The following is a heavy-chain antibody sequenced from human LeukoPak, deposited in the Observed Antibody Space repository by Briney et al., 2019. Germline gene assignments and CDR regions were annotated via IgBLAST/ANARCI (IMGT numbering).Heavy chain of an antibody. V-gene: IGHV3-30*02. CDR2: IRYDGSNK. CDR3: AREGGAVSPDWYFDL. J-gene: IGHJ2*01. Sequence: GGSLRLSCAASGFTFSSYGMHWVRQAPGKGLEWVAFIRYDGSNKYYADSVKGRFTISRDNSKNTLYLQMNSLRAEDTAVYYCAREGGAVSPDWYFDLWGRGTLVTVSS. CDR1: GFTFSSYG. D-gene: IGHD3-10*01.